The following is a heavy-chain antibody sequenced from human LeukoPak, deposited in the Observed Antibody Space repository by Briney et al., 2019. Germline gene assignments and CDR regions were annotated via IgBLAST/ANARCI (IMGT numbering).Heavy chain of an antibody. Sequence: GGSLRPSCAASGFTFSSYAMSWVRQAPGKGLEWVSIISGSGGSTYYADSVKGRFTISRDNSMNTLYLQMNSLRAEDTAVYYCAKFAIWSGYYYYFDYWGQGTLVIVSS. V-gene: IGHV3-23*01. J-gene: IGHJ4*02. D-gene: IGHD3-3*01. CDR2: ISGSGGST. CDR3: AKFAIWSGYYYYFDY. CDR1: GFTFSSYA.